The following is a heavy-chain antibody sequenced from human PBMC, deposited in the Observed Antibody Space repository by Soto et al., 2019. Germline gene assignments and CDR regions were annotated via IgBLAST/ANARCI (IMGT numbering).Heavy chain of an antibody. V-gene: IGHV1-69*02. CDR2: IIPILGIA. CDR3: ASGVTMVRGVMAPYYYYYMDV. D-gene: IGHD3-10*01. Sequence: QVQLVQSGAEVKKPGSSVKVSCKASGGTFSSYTISWVRQAPGQGLEWMGRIIPILGIANYAQKFQGRVTITADKSTTPAYMELSSLRSEDTAVYYCASGVTMVRGVMAPYYYYYMDVWGKGTTVTVSS. J-gene: IGHJ6*03. CDR1: GGTFSSYT.